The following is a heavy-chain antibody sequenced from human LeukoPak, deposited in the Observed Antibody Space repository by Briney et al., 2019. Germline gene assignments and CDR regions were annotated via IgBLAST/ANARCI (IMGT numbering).Heavy chain of an antibody. V-gene: IGHV4-59*01. CDR3: ARVKRTGIAVAGTFDY. CDR1: GGSIGSYY. CDR2: IYYSGST. D-gene: IGHD6-19*01. Sequence: SETLSLTCTVSGGSIGSYYWSWIRQPPGKGLEWIGYIYYSGSTNYNPSLKSRVTISVDTSKNQFSLKLSSVTAADTAVYYCARVKRTGIAVAGTFDYWGQGTLVTVSS. J-gene: IGHJ4*02.